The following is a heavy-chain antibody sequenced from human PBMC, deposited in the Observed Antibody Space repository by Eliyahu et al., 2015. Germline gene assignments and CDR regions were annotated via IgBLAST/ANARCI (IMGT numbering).Heavy chain of an antibody. V-gene: IGHV4-59*01. CDR2: IFNSGSA. CDR3: ARENYYGSTNYYNVFYFDS. CDR1: GGSISXYY. Sequence: QVQLQESGPGLVTPSETLSLICTVSGGSISXYYWSWIRQPPGKGMEWIGFIFNSGSANYNPSLKSRLTISVDTSKNQLSLKLSSVTAADTAVYYCARENYYGSTNYYNVFYFDSWGQGTLVTVSS. D-gene: IGHD3-10*01. J-gene: IGHJ4*02.